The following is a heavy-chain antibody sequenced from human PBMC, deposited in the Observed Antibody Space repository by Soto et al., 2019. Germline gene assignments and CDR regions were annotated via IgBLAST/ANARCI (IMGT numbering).Heavy chain of an antibody. CDR1: GFTFSSYE. V-gene: IGHV3-48*03. CDR3: ARGGSSGWFFLDY. D-gene: IGHD6-19*01. Sequence: GGSLRLSCAASGFTFSSYEMYWVRQAPGKGLEWVSYISSSSNAIYYGDSVKGRFTISRDNAKNSLHLRMSSLRAEDTAIYYCARGGSSGWFFLDYWGQGALVTVSS. J-gene: IGHJ4*02. CDR2: ISSSSNAI.